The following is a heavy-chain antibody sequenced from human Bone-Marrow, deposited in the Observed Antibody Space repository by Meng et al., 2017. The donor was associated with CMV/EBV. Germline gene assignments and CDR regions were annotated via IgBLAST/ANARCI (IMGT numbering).Heavy chain of an antibody. CDR2: IYSGGST. D-gene: IGHD3-3*01. CDR1: GFTFSSYA. J-gene: IGHJ5*02. Sequence: GGSLRLSCAASGFTFSSYAMSCVRQAPGKGLEWVSVIYSGGSTYYADSVKGRFTISRDNSKNTLYLQMNSLRAEDTAVYYCARVHTRRFLEWCLDPWGQGTLVTVSS. V-gene: IGHV3-53*01. CDR3: ARVHTRRFLEWCLDP.